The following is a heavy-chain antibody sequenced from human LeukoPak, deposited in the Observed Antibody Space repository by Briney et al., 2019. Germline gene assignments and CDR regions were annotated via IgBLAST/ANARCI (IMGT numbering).Heavy chain of an antibody. V-gene: IGHV4-39*07. J-gene: IGHJ6*03. CDR2: IYYSGST. Sequence: SETLSLTCTVSGGSISSSSYYWGWIRQPPGKGLEWIGSIYYSGSTYYNPSLKSRVTISVDTSKNQFSLKLSSVTAADTAVYYCARGGWGGSGTGYYYYMDVWGKGTTVTVSS. CDR1: GGSISSSSYY. D-gene: IGHD3-10*01. CDR3: ARGGWGGSGTGYYYYMDV.